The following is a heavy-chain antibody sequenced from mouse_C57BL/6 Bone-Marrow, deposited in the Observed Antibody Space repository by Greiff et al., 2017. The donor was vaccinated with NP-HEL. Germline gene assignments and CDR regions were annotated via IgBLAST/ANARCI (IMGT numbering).Heavy chain of an antibody. CDR1: GFTFSDYG. CDR2: ISSGSSTI. CDR3: ASPLRGRDYDRGGYYAMDY. Sequence: EVKVVESGGGLVKPGGSLKLSCAASGFTFSDYGMHWVRQAPEKGLEWVAYISSGSSTIYYADTVKGRFTISRDNAKNTLFLQMTSLRSEDTAMYYCASPLRGRDYDRGGYYAMDYWGQGTSVTVSS. V-gene: IGHV5-17*01. J-gene: IGHJ4*01. D-gene: IGHD2-4*01.